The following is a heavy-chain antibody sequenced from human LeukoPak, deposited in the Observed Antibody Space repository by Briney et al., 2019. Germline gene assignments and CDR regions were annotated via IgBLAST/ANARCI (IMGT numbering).Heavy chain of an antibody. Sequence: QPGGSLRLSCAASGFTVSSNYMSWVRQAPGKGLEWVSVIYSGGSTYYADSVKGRFTMSRDNSKNTLYLQMNSLRAEDTAVYYCARLRSWPHWYFDLWGRGTLVTVSS. CDR1: GFTVSSNY. CDR3: ARLRSWPHWYFDL. V-gene: IGHV3-66*04. D-gene: IGHD1-26*01. CDR2: IYSGGST. J-gene: IGHJ2*01.